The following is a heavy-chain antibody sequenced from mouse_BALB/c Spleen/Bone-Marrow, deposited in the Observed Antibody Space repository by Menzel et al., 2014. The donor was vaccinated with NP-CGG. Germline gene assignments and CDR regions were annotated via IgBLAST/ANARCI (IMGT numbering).Heavy chain of an antibody. V-gene: IGHV14-3*02. CDR3: ANYSYGGGLFAY. J-gene: IGHJ3*01. Sequence: VQLQQSGAELVKPGASVKLSCTASGFNMNDTYMHWVKQRPEQGLEWIGRIHPAHCNTKYDPKFQGKTSITADTASNTAYLQLSSLTSEDTAVYYCANYSYGGGLFAYWGQGTLVTVSA. CDR2: IHPAHCNT. D-gene: IGHD1-1*02. CDR1: GFNMNDTY.